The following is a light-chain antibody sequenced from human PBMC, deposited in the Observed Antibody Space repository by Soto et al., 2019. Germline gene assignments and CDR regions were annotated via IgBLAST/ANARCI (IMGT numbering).Light chain of an antibody. Sequence: EIVMTQSPATLSVSPGERVTLSCRASQSVSTNLAWYQQKPGQAPRLLIHGASNRATDIPARFSGSGSGTEFTITISSLQSADFAVYYCQQYNRWPPLTFGGGTKVEI. J-gene: IGKJ4*01. CDR2: GAS. CDR3: QQYNRWPPLT. CDR1: QSVSTN. V-gene: IGKV3-15*01.